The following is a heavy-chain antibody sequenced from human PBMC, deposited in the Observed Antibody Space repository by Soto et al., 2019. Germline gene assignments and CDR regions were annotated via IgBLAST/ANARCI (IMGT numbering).Heavy chain of an antibody. D-gene: IGHD5-12*01. CDR3: ARLPGLGGYDAWTYFDY. J-gene: IGHJ4*02. CDR2: IYYSGST. V-gene: IGHV4-31*03. CDR1: GGSVSSGGYY. Sequence: LSLTCSVSGGSVSSGGYYWSWIRQHPGKGLEWIGYIYYSGSTYYNPSLKSRVTISVDTSKNQFSLNLSSVTAADTAVYYCARLPGLGGYDAWTYFDYWGQGTLVTVSS.